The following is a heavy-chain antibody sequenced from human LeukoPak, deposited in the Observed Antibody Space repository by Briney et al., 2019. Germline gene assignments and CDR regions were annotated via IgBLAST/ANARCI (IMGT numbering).Heavy chain of an antibody. V-gene: IGHV1-46*01. CDR3: ARDLRSYYGSGSYYTPYYYYGMDV. CDR1: GYTFTSYY. Sequence: ASVKVSCKASGYTFTSYYMHWVRQAPGQGLEWMGMINPSGGSTSYAQKFQGRVTMTRDTSTSTVYMELSSLRSEDTAVYYCARDLRSYYGSGSYYTPYYYYGMDVWGQGTTVTVSS. D-gene: IGHD3-10*01. CDR2: INPSGGST. J-gene: IGHJ6*02.